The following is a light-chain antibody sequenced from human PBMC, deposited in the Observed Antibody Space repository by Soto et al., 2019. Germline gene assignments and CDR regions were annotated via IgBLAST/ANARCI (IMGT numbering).Light chain of an antibody. J-gene: IGKJ1*01. V-gene: IGKV3-20*01. CDR1: QSVSSSY. CDR2: GAS. CDR3: QQYGSSPSWT. Sequence: EIVLTQSPGTLSLSPGERATLSCRARQSVSSSYLAWYQQKPGPAPRLLIYGASSRATGIPDRFSGSGSGTDFTRTISRLEPEDFAVYYCQQYGSSPSWTFGQGTKVEIK.